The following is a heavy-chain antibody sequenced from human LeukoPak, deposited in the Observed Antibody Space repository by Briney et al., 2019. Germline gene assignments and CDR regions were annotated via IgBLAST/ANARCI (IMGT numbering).Heavy chain of an antibody. CDR2: IQYDGSKK. CDR3: AKDIGSYYDY. J-gene: IGHJ4*02. Sequence: SGGSLRLSCVASGFTFSSNGMHWVRQAPGKGLEWVTFIQYDGSKKYYTDSVKGRFTIYRDNSKNTLYLEMNSLRAEDTAVYYCAKDIGSYYDYWGQGILVTVSS. CDR1: GFTFSSNG. D-gene: IGHD3-10*01. V-gene: IGHV3-30*02.